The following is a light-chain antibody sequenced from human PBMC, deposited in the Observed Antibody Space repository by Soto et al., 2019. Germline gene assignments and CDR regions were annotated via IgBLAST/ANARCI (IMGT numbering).Light chain of an antibody. CDR3: QPGYRFPLT. J-gene: IGKJ4*01. CDR2: TAS. CDR1: QGIDSC. Sequence: IQMTQSPFSVSASVGDRVTITCRASQGIDSCLAWFQQKPGEAPRLLIYTASSLHSGVPSRFSGSGSGTDFPLTISSLQAEDFATYYCQPGYRFPLTFGGGTRVEIK. V-gene: IGKV1-12*01.